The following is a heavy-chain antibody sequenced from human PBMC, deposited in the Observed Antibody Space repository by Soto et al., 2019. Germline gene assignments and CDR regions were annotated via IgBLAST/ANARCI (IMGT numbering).Heavy chain of an antibody. CDR3: AKRMSVVVPAAISYYYYYGMDV. D-gene: IGHD2-2*01. CDR2: ISYDGSNK. J-gene: IGHJ6*02. CDR1: GFTFSSYG. Sequence: GGSLRLSCAASGFTFSSYGMHWVRQAPGKGLEWVAVISYDGSNKYYADSVKGRFTISRDNSKNTLYLQMNSLRAEDTAVYYCAKRMSVVVPAAISYYYYYGMDVWGQGTTVTVSS. V-gene: IGHV3-30*18.